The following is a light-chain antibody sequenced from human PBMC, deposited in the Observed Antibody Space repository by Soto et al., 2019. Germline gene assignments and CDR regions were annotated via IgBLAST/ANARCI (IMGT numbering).Light chain of an antibody. J-gene: IGKJ5*01. Sequence: EIVITQSPATLSVSPGERATLSCRASQSVSSNLAWYQQKPGQAPMLLIYCASTRATGIPARFSGSGSGTEFTLTISSLQSEDFAVYYCQQYNNWPSITFGQGTRLEIK. CDR2: CAS. CDR1: QSVSSN. CDR3: QQYNNWPSIT. V-gene: IGKV3-15*01.